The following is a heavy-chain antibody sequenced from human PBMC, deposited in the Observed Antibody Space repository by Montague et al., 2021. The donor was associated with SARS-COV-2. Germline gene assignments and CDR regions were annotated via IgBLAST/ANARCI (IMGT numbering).Heavy chain of an antibody. CDR3: ARRPGRVWGLDV. D-gene: IGHD3-10*01. Sequence: SETLSLTCAVYGASFSGYYWNFIRQTPGKGLEWLGEISHSGTTKYNPSLKSRFTISADTSKNQFSLTLTSVTAADTAVYFCARRPGRVWGLDVWGTGLRSPSPQ. CDR1: GASFSGYY. J-gene: IGHJ6*01. CDR2: ISHSGTT. V-gene: IGHV4-34*01.